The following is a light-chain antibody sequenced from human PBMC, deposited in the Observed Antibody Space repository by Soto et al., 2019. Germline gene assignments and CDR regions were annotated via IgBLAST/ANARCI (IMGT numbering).Light chain of an antibody. CDR1: QRVSGGF. CDR3: QRYNSWPLT. J-gene: IGKJ4*01. V-gene: IGKV3D-20*01. Sequence: DIVLTQSPATRSLSPMEIGRRCFGASQRVSGGFLAWYQQKPGLAPRLILYDTSFRATGIPDRFSGSGSGTDFTLTISRLDPEDFAVYYCQRYNSWPLTFGGGTKVDIK. CDR2: DTS.